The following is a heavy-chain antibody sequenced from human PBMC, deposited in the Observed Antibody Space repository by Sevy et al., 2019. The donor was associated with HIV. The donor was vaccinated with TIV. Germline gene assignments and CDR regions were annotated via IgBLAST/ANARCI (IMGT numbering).Heavy chain of an antibody. CDR2: IYYSGST. CDR3: ARNLPDYYDSSGYSESLTVFDY. J-gene: IGHJ4*02. V-gene: IGHV4-59*13. CDR1: GGSISSYY. D-gene: IGHD3-22*01. Sequence: SETLSLTCTVSGGSISSYYWSWIRQPPGKGLEWIGYIYYSGSTNYNPSLKSRVTISVDTSKNQFSLKLSSVTAADTAVYYCARNLPDYYDSSGYSESLTVFDYWGQGTLVTVFS.